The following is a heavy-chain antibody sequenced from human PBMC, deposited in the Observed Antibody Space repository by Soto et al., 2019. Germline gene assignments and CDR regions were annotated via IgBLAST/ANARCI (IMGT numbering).Heavy chain of an antibody. CDR2: INPSGGST. D-gene: IGHD2-2*01. CDR1: GYTFTSYY. J-gene: IGHJ4*02. CDR3: ARVESCSSTSCYFFDY. V-gene: IGHV1-46*01. Sequence: ASVKVSCKASGYTFTSYYMHWVRQAPGQGLEWMGIINPSGGSTSYAQKFQGRVTMTRDTSTSTVYMELSSLRSEDTAVYYCARVESCSSTSCYFFDYWGQGTLVTVSS.